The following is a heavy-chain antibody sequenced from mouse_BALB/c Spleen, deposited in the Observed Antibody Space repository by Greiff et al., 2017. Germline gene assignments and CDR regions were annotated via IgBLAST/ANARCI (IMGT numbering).Heavy chain of an antibody. CDR2: ISSGSSTI. J-gene: IGHJ3*01. Sequence: DVQLVESGGGLVQPGGSRKLSCAASGFTFSSFGMHWVRQAPEKGLEWVAYISSGSSTIYYADTVKGRFTISRDNPKNTLFLQMTSLRSEDTAMYYCARDGNYVGFAYWGQGTLVTVSA. D-gene: IGHD2-1*01. V-gene: IGHV5-17*02. CDR1: GFTFSSFG. CDR3: ARDGNYVGFAY.